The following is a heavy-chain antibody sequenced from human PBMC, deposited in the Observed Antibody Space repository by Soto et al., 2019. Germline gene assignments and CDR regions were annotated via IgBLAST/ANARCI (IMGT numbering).Heavy chain of an antibody. J-gene: IGHJ2*01. D-gene: IGHD3-22*01. CDR1: GGSISSYY. CDR2: IYTSGST. V-gene: IGHV4-4*07. CDR3: ATSVGYESSGYYDWYFEL. Sequence: QVQLQESGPGLVKPSETLSLTCTVSGGSISSYYWSWIRQPAGKGLEWIGRIYTSGSTNYNPSLKSRVTMAVDTSKNQCSLTLSAVTAADTAVYYCATSVGYESSGYYDWYFELWGRGTLVTVSS.